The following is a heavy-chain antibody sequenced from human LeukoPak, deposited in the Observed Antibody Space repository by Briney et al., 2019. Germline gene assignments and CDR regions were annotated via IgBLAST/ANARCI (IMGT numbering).Heavy chain of an antibody. V-gene: IGHV3-21*06. Sequence: GECLRLSRVGSGFSFSYQGMTWVRQAPGKGLEWVSSIGTSNSGRYYADSVKGRFTISRDNAKSSVYLQMNSLRAEDTAVYYCARDLWHCSGGSCYDLDWFDPWGQGTLVTVSS. CDR2: IGTSNSGR. J-gene: IGHJ5*02. CDR3: ARDLWHCSGGSCYDLDWFDP. CDR1: GFSFSYQG. D-gene: IGHD2-15*01.